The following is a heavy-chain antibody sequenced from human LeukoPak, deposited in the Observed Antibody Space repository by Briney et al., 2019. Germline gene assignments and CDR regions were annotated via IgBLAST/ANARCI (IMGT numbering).Heavy chain of an antibody. J-gene: IGHJ4*02. CDR2: ISSSSSYI. CDR1: GFTFSSYS. CDR3: ARAQWFGEYLDY. D-gene: IGHD3-10*01. Sequence: GGSLRLSCAASGFTFSSYSRNWVRQAPGKGLEWVSSISSSSSYIYYADSVKGRFTISRDNAKNSLYLQMNSLRAEDTAVYYCARAQWFGEYLDYWGQGTLVTVSS. V-gene: IGHV3-21*01.